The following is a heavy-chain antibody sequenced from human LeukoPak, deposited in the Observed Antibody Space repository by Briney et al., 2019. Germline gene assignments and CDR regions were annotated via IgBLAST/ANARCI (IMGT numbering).Heavy chain of an antibody. V-gene: IGHV4-38-2*02. D-gene: IGHD3-10*01. CDR1: GYSISSGYY. CDR2: IYYSGST. J-gene: IGHJ6*03. CDR3: ARDQYYYGSGSLYMDV. Sequence: SETLSLTCTVSGYSISSGYYWGWIRQPPGKGLEWIGSIYYSGSTYYNPSLKSRVTMSVDTSKNQFSLKLSSVTAADTAVHYCARDQYYYGSGSLYMDVWGKGTTVTISS.